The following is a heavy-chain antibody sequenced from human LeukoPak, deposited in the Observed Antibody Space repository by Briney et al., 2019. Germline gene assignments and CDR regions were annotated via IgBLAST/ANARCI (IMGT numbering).Heavy chain of an antibody. CDR2: IIPIFGTA. J-gene: IGHJ6*03. CDR1: GGTFSSYA. V-gene: IGHV1-69*06. Sequence: ASVKVSCKASGGTFSSYAISWVRQAPGQGLEWMGGIIPIFGTANYAQKFQGRVTITADKSTSTAYMELSSLRSEDTAVYYCARVVSGCSSTSRYSITYYYYYYYMDVWSKGTTVTVSS. D-gene: IGHD2-2*01. CDR3: ARVVSGCSSTSRYSITYYYYYYYMDV.